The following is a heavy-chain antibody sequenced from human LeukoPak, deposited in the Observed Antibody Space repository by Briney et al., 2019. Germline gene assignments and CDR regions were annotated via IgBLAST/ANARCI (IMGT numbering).Heavy chain of an antibody. CDR2: IYHTGNT. V-gene: IGHV4-38-2*02. D-gene: IGHD1-7*01. CDR1: FYSISSGYY. Sequence: SETLSLTCTVSFYSISSGYYWGWIRQPPGKGLEWIGNIYHTGNTYYNPSLKSRVTISVDTSKNQFSLKLSSVTAADTAVYYCARVGYNWNYGPKRFDPWGQGTLVTVSS. J-gene: IGHJ5*02. CDR3: ARVGYNWNYGPKRFDP.